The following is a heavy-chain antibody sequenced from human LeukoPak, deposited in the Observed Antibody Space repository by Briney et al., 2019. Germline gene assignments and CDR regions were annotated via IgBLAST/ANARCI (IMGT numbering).Heavy chain of an antibody. CDR3: ARQGMNIVVITALPDYYFDY. CDR1: GFTFSSFA. V-gene: IGHV3-23*01. CDR2: VSDSGGST. J-gene: IGHJ4*02. D-gene: IGHD3-22*01. Sequence: SGGSLRLSCAASGFTFSSFAMSWVRQAPGKGLEWLATVSDSGGSTYYADSVKGRFTISTDNSKNTVYLQMNSLSAEDTAVYYCARQGMNIVVITALPDYYFDYWGQGTLVTVSS.